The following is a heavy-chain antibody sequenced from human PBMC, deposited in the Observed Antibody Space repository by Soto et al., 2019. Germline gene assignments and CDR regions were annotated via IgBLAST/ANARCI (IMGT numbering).Heavy chain of an antibody. V-gene: IGHV3-21*01. J-gene: IGHJ4*02. Sequence: SLRLSCSSSVFTLNTYSMHLVRQAPGKGLEWVSSIDSTSVYTFYADSVKGRFTVSRANAQNSLYLQMNSLRAEDTAVYYCARSLVSATPDSWGQGTLVTVSS. CDR3: ARSLVSATPDS. CDR2: IDSTSVYT. D-gene: IGHD1-26*01. CDR1: VFTLNTYS.